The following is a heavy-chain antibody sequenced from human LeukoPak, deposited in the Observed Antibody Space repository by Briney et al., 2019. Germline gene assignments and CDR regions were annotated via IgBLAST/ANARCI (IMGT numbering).Heavy chain of an antibody. D-gene: IGHD3-10*01. V-gene: IGHV3-48*03. CDR2: ISSSGTGI. J-gene: IGHJ4*02. CDR1: GFTFSNYE. CDR3: ARSKKVGDDSFEY. Sequence: GGSLRLSCTGSGFTFSNYEMNWVRQAPGKGPEWIAYISSSGTGIYYADSVKGRFTISRGNANLYLQMSSLRAEDTSLYYCARSKKVGDDSFEYWGQGTLVTVSS.